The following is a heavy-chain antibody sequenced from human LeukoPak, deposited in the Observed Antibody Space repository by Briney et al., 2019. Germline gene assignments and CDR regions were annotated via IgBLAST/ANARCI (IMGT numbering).Heavy chain of an antibody. CDR2: ISTSGSTM. Sequence: GGSLRLSCAASGFTFSSYGMHWVRQAPGKGLEWVSYISTSGSTMYYADSVKGRFTVSRDNAKNSLYLQMNSLRAEDTAVYYCARSDIVVVTIDSWGQGTLVTVSS. J-gene: IGHJ4*02. CDR3: ARSDIVVVTIDS. V-gene: IGHV3-48*03. CDR1: GFTFSSYG. D-gene: IGHD2-21*02.